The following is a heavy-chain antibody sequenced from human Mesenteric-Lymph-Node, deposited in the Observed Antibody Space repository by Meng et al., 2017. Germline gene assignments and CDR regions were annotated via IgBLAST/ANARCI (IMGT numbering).Heavy chain of an antibody. CDR3: ARSNYFDY. D-gene: IGHD2-8*01. CDR2: INPDGRSS. Sequence: GESLKISCAASGFSFSDSWMHWVRQAPGKGLVWVSRINPDGRSSNNADSVKGRFTVSRDNSKNTLYLQMNSLRAEDTAVYYCARSNYFDYWGQGTLVTVSS. J-gene: IGHJ4*02. CDR1: GFSFSDSW. V-gene: IGHV3-74*01.